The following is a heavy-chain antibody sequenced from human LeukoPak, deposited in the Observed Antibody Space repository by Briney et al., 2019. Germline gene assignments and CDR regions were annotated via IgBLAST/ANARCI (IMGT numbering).Heavy chain of an antibody. J-gene: IGHJ4*02. V-gene: IGHV4-59*01. D-gene: IGHD3-9*01. Sequence: SETLSLTCTVSGCSISSYYWSWIRQPPGKGLEWIGDIYYSGSTNYNPSLKSRVTISVDTSKNQFSLKLRSVTAADTAVYYCARDRHDILTGYYLDYWGQGTLVTVSS. CDR2: IYYSGST. CDR1: GCSISSYY. CDR3: ARDRHDILTGYYLDY.